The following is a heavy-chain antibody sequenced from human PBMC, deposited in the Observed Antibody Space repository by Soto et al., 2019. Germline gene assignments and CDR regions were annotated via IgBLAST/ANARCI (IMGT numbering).Heavy chain of an antibody. D-gene: IGHD2-8*01. CDR3: VRHVSGSRQFDY. J-gene: IGHJ4*02. CDR2: VYYSGNT. V-gene: IGHV4-39*01. CDR1: GGSIWRTDSY. Sequence: PSETLSLTCTVSGGSIWRTDSYWGWIRQTPGKGLEWFGTVYYSGNTYYNPSLKTRITISVDTSNNQFSLDMNSMTAADTGVYYCVRHVSGSRQFDYWGQGTVVT.